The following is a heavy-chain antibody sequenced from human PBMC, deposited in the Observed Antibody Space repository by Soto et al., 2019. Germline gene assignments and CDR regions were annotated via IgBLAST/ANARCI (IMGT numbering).Heavy chain of an antibody. Sequence: QVQLVQSGAEVKKPGSSVKVSCKASGGTFSSYTISWVRQAPGQGLEWMGRIIPILGIANYAQKFQGRVTITADKSTSTAYMQLSSLRSEDTAVYYCATHDYACNSPSDYWGQETLVTVSS. CDR1: GGTFSSYT. CDR3: ATHDYACNSPSDY. CDR2: IIPILGIA. V-gene: IGHV1-69*02. J-gene: IGHJ4*02. D-gene: IGHD4-17*01.